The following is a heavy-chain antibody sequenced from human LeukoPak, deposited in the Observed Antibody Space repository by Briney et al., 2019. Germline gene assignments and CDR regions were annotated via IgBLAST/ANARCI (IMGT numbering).Heavy chain of an antibody. CDR2: VRNKANSFTT. J-gene: IGHJ4*02. CDR1: GFTFSSYW. D-gene: IGHD3-10*01. CDR3: VRVWRGYYFDY. V-gene: IGHV3-72*01. Sequence: PGGSLRLSCVASGFTFSSYWMHWVRQAPGKGLEWVGRVRNKANSFTTNYAASVKGRFTISRDDSMNSLYLQMNSLKTEDTAVYYCVRVWRGYYFDYWGQGTLVTVSS.